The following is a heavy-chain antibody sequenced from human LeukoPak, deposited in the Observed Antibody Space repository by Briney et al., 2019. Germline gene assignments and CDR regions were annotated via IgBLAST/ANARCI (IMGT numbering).Heavy chain of an antibody. Sequence: GGSLRLSCAASGFTFSSYSMNWVRQALGKGLEWVSYISSSSSTIYYADSVKGRFTISRDNAKNSLYLQMNSLRAEDTAVHYCASDIEYYDSSPYWGQGTLVTVSS. J-gene: IGHJ4*02. CDR3: ASDIEYYDSSPY. CDR1: GFTFSSYS. V-gene: IGHV3-48*01. D-gene: IGHD3-22*01. CDR2: ISSSSSTI.